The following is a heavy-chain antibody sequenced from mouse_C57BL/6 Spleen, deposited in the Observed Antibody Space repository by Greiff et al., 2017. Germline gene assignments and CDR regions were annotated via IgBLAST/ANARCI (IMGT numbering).Heavy chain of an antibody. CDR1: GYTFTDYY. V-gene: IGHV1-26*01. CDR3: ARWHVHDYGSSSPYFDY. CDR2: INPNNGGT. J-gene: IGHJ2*01. D-gene: IGHD1-1*01. Sequence: EVKLQQSGPELVKPGASVKISCKASGYTFTDYYMNWVKQSHGKSLEWIGDINPNNGGTSYNQKFKGKATLTVDKSSSTAYMELRSLTSEDSAVYYCARWHVHDYGSSSPYFDYWGQGTTLTVSS.